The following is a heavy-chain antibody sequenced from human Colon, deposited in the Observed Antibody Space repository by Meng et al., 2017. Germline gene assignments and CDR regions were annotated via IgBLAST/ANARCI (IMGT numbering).Heavy chain of an antibody. CDR3: ATGLRHGDWFDP. CDR1: GVTLSGFY. Sequence: QVQIHEAGAGLLKPSETLSRTFSVSGVTLSGFYGSWIRQPPGKGLEWIGEIDHFGISNYNSSLKGRLTMSVDTSKKQISLTLTSVTAADTAVYYCATGLRHGDWFDPWGPGTLVTVSS. CDR2: IDHFGIS. J-gene: IGHJ5*02. D-gene: IGHD4-17*01. V-gene: IGHV4-34*08.